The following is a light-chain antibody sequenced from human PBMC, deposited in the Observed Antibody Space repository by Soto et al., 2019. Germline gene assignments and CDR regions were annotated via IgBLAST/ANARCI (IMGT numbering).Light chain of an antibody. V-gene: IGLV1-44*01. Sequence: QSVLTQPPSASGTPGQTIAISCSGGSSNIGSHTVNWYQQLPGTAPRLLIYSNTQRPSGVPDRFSGSKSGTSASLAISGLQSEYEGDYYCAAWYDSRNGVVFGGGTKLTVL. CDR2: SNT. CDR3: AAWYDSRNGVV. CDR1: SSNIGSHT. J-gene: IGLJ2*01.